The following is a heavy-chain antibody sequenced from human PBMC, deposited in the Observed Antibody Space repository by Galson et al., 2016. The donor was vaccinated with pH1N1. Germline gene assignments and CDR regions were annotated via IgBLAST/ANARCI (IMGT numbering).Heavy chain of an antibody. J-gene: IGHJ4*02. V-gene: IGHV5-51*03. Sequence: QSGAEVKKAGESLKISCKGSGYTFTTYWIAWVRQMPGKGLEWMGIVYPPDSDTRYSPSFEGQVTFSADKSISTAYLQWSSLKASDTAVYYCARLIGGGYNIREFDYWGQGTQVTVSS. CDR2: VYPPDSDT. CDR3: ARLIGGGYNIREFDY. CDR1: GYTFTTYW. D-gene: IGHD5-24*01.